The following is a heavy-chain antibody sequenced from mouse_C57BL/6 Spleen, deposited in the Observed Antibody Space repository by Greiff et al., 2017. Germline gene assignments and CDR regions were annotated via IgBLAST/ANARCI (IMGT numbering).Heavy chain of an antibody. V-gene: IGHV1-54*01. J-gene: IGHJ1*03. D-gene: IGHD1-1*01. CDR1: GYAFTNYL. CDR3: ARELDYYGSSDWYFDV. Sequence: QVQLQQSGAELVRPGTSVKVSCKASGYAFTNYLIEWVKQRPGQGLEWIGVINPGSGGTNYNEKFKGKATLTADKSSSTAYMQLSSLTSEDSAVFFCARELDYYGSSDWYFDVWGTGTTVTVSS. CDR2: INPGSGGT.